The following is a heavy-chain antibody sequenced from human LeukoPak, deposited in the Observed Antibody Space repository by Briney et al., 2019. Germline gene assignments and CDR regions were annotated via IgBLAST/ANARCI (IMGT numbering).Heavy chain of an antibody. CDR3: AREGDYYDSSGYTPVDY. Sequence: SETLSLTCTVSGGSISSSSYYWGWIRQPPGKGLEWIGSIYYSGSTYYNPSLKSRVTISVDTSKNQFSLKLSSVTAADTAVYYCAREGDYYDSSGYTPVDYWGQGTLVTVSS. V-gene: IGHV4-39*07. CDR1: GGSISSSSYY. CDR2: IYYSGST. J-gene: IGHJ4*02. D-gene: IGHD3-22*01.